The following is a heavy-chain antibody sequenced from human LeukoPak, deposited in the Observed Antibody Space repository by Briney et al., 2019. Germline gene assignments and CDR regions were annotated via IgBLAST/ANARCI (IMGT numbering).Heavy chain of an antibody. J-gene: IGHJ4*02. D-gene: IGHD6-19*01. Sequence: GGSLRLSCTVSGFTFGSYSMNWVRQAPGKGLEWVSFVSTSGSYIYYADSVKGRFTISRDNAKNSLYLQMNSLRAEDTAVYYCASQTPRRLPIAVADYFDYWGQGTLVTVSS. CDR2: VSTSGSYI. CDR3: ASQTPRRLPIAVADYFDY. V-gene: IGHV3-21*01. CDR1: GFTFGSYS.